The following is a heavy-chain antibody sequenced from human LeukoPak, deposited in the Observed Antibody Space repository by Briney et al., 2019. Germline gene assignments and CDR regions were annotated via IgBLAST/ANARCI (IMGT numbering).Heavy chain of an antibody. CDR3: AKDTLTTYYYDSRTLEYFQH. CDR2: ISGSGGST. J-gene: IGHJ1*01. CDR1: GFTLSKHP. V-gene: IGHV3-23*01. D-gene: IGHD3-22*01. Sequence: PGGSLRLSCAASGFTLSKHPMYWVRQAPGKGLEWVSAISGSGGSTYYADSVKGRFTISRDNSKNTLYLQMNSLRAEDTAVYYCAKDTLTTYYYDSRTLEYFQHWGQGTLVTVSS.